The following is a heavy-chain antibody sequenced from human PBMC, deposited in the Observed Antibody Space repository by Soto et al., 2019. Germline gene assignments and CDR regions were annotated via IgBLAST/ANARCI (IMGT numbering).Heavy chain of an antibody. CDR3: ARAGGTVTLDY. Sequence: QVQLVESGGGVVQPGRSLRLSCAASGFTFSSYAMHWVRQAPGKGLEWVAVISYDGSNKYYADSVKGRFTISRDNSKNTLYLQMNSLRAEDTAVYYCARAGGTVTLDYWGQGTLVTVSS. CDR1: GFTFSSYA. V-gene: IGHV3-30-3*01. D-gene: IGHD4-17*01. J-gene: IGHJ4*02. CDR2: ISYDGSNK.